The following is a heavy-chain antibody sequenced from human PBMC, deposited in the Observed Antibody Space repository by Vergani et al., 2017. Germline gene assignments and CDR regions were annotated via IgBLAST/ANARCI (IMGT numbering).Heavy chain of an antibody. Sequence: EVQLVESGGGLVQPGGSLRLTCAASGFTFSSYAMSWVRQAPGKGLEWVSAISGSGGSTYYADSVKGRFTISRDNSKNTLYLQMNSLRAEDTAVYYCASLGLSSTDFDYWGQGTLVTVSS. V-gene: IGHV3-23*04. CDR3: ASLGLSSTDFDY. J-gene: IGHJ4*02. CDR2: ISGSGGST. CDR1: GFTFSSYA. D-gene: IGHD3-16*01.